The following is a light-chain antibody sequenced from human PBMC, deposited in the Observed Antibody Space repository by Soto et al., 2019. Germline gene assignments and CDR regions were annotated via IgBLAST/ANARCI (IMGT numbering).Light chain of an antibody. V-gene: IGKV1-5*03. CDR2: QAS. CDR3: QQYNSHWSWT. Sequence: DIQMTQSPSSLSASAGDRVTITCRASQGIRSDLAWYQQKPGKAPKLLIYQASNLQSGVPPRFSGSGFGTEFTLTISNLQPEDFAMYYCQQYNSHWSWTFGQGTKVDIK. J-gene: IGKJ1*01. CDR1: QGIRSD.